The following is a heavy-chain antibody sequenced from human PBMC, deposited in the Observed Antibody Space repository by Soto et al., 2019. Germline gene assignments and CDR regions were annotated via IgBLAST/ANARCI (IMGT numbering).Heavy chain of an antibody. V-gene: IGHV3-30*18. CDR3: AKEGGLSGSYYISSSYYFDC. J-gene: IGHJ4*02. Sequence: QVQLVESGGGVVQPGRSLRLSCVASGFTFSSYGMHWVRQAPGKGLEWVAIISYDGSNTYYADSVKGRFTISRDNSKNTLYLQMNSLRAEDTSVYYCAKEGGLSGSYYISSSYYFDCRGQGTLVTVSS. CDR2: ISYDGSNT. D-gene: IGHD1-26*01. CDR1: GFTFSSYG.